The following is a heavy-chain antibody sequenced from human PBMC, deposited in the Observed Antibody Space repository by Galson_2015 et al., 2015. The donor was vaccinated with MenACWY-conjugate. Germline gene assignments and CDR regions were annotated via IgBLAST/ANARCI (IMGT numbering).Heavy chain of an antibody. J-gene: IGHJ4*02. CDR1: GYSISSGYY. CDR2: IYYSGST. Sequence: GYSISSGYYWGWIRQPPGKGLEWIGYIYYSGSTNHNPSLKSRVTISVDTSKNQFSLKLSSVTAADTAVYYCARLRYSGSYYYFDYWGQGTLVTVSS. D-gene: IGHD1-26*01. CDR3: ARLRYSGSYYYFDY. V-gene: IGHV4-38-2*01.